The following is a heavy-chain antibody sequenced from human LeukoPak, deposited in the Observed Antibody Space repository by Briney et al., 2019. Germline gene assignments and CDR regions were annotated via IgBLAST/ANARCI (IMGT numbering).Heavy chain of an antibody. CDR1: GGTFSSYA. V-gene: IGHV1-69*05. Sequence: SVKVSCKASGGTFSSYAISWVRQAPGQGLEWMGGIIPIFGTANYAQKFQGRVTITTDESTSTAYMELSSLRSEDTAVYYCAREVSLRGSYTHSELWGQGTLVTVSS. CDR2: IIPIFGTA. J-gene: IGHJ4*02. D-gene: IGHD1-26*01. CDR3: AREVSLRGSYTHSEL.